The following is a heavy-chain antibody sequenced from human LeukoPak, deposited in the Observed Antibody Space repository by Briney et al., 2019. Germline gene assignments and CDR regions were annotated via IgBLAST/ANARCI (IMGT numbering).Heavy chain of an antibody. CDR3: ARDYYDILTGYLTQTKAYYMDV. CDR2: INPNSGGT. V-gene: IGHV1-2*02. D-gene: IGHD3-9*01. Sequence: ASVKVSCKASGYTFTGYYMHWVRQAPGQGLEWMGWINPNSGGTSYAQKFQGRVTMTRDTSISTAYMELSRLRSDDTAVYYCARDYYDILTGYLTQTKAYYMDVWGKGTTVTVSS. CDR1: GYTFTGYY. J-gene: IGHJ6*03.